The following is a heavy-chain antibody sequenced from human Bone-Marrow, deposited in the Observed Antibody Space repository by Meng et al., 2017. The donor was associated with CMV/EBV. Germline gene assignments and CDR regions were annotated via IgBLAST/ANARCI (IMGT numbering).Heavy chain of an antibody. V-gene: IGHV3-11*04. CDR3: ARGMVGVPAAIYPTLDY. CDR1: GFTFSDYY. D-gene: IGHD2-2*01. CDR2: ISSSGSTI. J-gene: IGHJ4*02. Sequence: GESLKISCAASGFTFSDYYMSWIRQAPGKGLEWVSYISSSGSTIYYADSVKGRFTISRDNAKNSLYLQMNSLRAEDTAVYYCARGMVGVPAAIYPTLDYWGQGTLVTVSS.